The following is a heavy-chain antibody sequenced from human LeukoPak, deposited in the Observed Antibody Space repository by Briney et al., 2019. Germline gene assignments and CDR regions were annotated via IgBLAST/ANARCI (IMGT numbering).Heavy chain of an antibody. CDR3: ARTYYDSSGYRYYYYYYMDV. D-gene: IGHD3-22*01. Sequence: ASVKVSCKASGYTFTSYGISWVRQAPGQGLEWMGWINPDSGGTNYAQKFQGRVTMTRDTSISTAYMELSRLRSDDTAVYYCARTYYDSSGYRYYYYYYMDVWGKGTTVTVSS. CDR2: INPDSGGT. CDR1: GYTFTSYG. V-gene: IGHV1-2*02. J-gene: IGHJ6*03.